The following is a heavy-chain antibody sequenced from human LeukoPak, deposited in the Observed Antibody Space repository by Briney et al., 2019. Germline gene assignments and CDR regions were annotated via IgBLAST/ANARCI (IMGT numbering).Heavy chain of an antibody. Sequence: SETLSLTCTVSGGSVSSSNYHWGWIRQSQQKGLEWMGNFHNSGSTYYNPSLKSRTTISVDTSKNQFSLTLPSVTAADTALYYCARRSDDYGNYYDYWGQGTLVTVSS. V-gene: IGHV4-39*01. CDR3: ARRSDDYGNYYDY. CDR1: GGSVSSSNYH. J-gene: IGHJ4*02. CDR2: FHNSGST. D-gene: IGHD4-17*01.